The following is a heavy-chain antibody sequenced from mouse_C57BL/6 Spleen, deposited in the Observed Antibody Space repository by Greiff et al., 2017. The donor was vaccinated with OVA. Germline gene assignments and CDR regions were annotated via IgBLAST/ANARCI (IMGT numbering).Heavy chain of an antibody. Sequence: VQLKQSGPELVKPGASVKISCKASGYSFTGYYMNWVKQSPEKSLEWIGEINPSTGGTPYNQKFKAKATLTVDKSSSTAYMQLKRLTSEDSEVYYCARLYYGSSGDYYAMDYWGQGTSVTVSS. V-gene: IGHV1-42*01. CDR2: INPSTGGT. CDR3: ARLYYGSSGDYYAMDY. D-gene: IGHD1-1*01. J-gene: IGHJ4*01. CDR1: GYSFTGYY.